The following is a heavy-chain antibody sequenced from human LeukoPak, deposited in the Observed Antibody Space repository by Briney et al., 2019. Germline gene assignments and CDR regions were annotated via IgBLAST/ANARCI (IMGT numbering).Heavy chain of an antibody. Sequence: PSGTLSLTCAVSGGSITTTNWWSWVRQPPGKGLEWIGEVHLNGATNYNPSLESRFSMSIDKSNNHLSLEVTSVTAADTAMYYCSRESGAFSPFGFWGQGTLVTVSS. J-gene: IGHJ4*02. CDR3: SRESGAFSPFGF. CDR2: VHLNGAT. CDR1: GGSITTTNW. D-gene: IGHD1-26*01. V-gene: IGHV4-4*02.